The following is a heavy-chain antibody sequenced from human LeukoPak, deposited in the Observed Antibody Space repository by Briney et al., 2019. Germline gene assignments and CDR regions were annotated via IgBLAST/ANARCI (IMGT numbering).Heavy chain of an antibody. V-gene: IGHV3-23*01. Sequence: PGGSLRLSCAASGFTFSSYAMSWVRQAPGKGLEWVSAISGSGGSTYYADSVKGRFTISRDNSKNTLYLQMNSLRSEDTAVYYCASSFRMTRRDGYNYAYWGQGTLVTVSS. J-gene: IGHJ4*02. D-gene: IGHD5-24*01. CDR2: ISGSGGST. CDR3: ASSFRMTRRDGYNYAY. CDR1: GFTFSSYA.